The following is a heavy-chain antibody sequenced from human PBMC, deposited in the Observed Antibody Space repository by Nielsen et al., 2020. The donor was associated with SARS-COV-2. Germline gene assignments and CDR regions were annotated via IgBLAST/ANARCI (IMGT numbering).Heavy chain of an antibody. CDR3: ASTGSTSCYDY. CDR1: GFTFSSYS. J-gene: IGHJ4*02. CDR2: ISSSSSYI. D-gene: IGHD2-2*01. V-gene: IGHV3-21*01. Sequence: GESLKISCAASGFTFSSYSMNWVRLAPGKGLEWVSSISSSSSYIYYADSVKGRFTISRDNAKNSLYLQMNSLRAEDTTVYYCASTGSTSCYDYWGQGTLVTVSS.